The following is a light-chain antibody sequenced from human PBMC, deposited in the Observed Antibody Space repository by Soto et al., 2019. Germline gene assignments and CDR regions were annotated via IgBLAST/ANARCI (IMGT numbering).Light chain of an antibody. V-gene: IGKV3-20*01. CDR1: QSVARD. J-gene: IGKJ2*01. CDR3: QQHTVSMYT. CDR2: RAS. Sequence: EIVLTQSPCALSFSPLETATLSCRASQSVARDLTWYQHKPGQAPRLLISRASTGATGIPDRFSGSGSGTDFTLTINRLEPEDSAVYYCQQHTVSMYTFGQGTKWISN.